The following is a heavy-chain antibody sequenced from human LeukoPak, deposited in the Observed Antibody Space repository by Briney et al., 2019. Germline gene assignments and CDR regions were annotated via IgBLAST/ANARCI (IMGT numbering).Heavy chain of an antibody. J-gene: IGHJ4*02. CDR1: GFTFSSYW. Sequence: GASVKVSCKASGFTFSSYWMSWVRQAPGKGLEWVANIKQDGSEKYYVDSVKGRFTISRDNAKNSLYLQMNSLRAEDTAVYYCAREGSSGYYFDYWGQGTLVTVSS. V-gene: IGHV3-7*01. CDR3: AREGSSGYYFDY. D-gene: IGHD3-22*01. CDR2: IKQDGSEK.